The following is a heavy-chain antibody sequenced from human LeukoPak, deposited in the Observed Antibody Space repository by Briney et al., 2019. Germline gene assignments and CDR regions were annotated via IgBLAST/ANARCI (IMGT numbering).Heavy chain of an antibody. V-gene: IGHV3-11*06. Sequence: PGGSLRLSCAASGFTFSDYYMSWIRQAPGKGLEWVSSISSSSSYIYYADSVKGRFTISRDNAKNSLYLQMNSLRAEDTAVYYCARDYVDIVATILLRPDYWGQGTLVTVSS. D-gene: IGHD5-12*01. CDR3: ARDYVDIVATILLRPDY. J-gene: IGHJ4*02. CDR1: GFTFSDYY. CDR2: ISSSSSYI.